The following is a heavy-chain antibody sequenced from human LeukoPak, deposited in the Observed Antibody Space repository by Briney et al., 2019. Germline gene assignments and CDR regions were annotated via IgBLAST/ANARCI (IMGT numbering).Heavy chain of an antibody. V-gene: IGHV1-69*06. CDR2: IIPIFGTA. Sequence: SVKVSCKASGGTFSSYAISWVRQAPGQGLEWMGGIIPIFGTANYAQKFQGRVTITADKSTSTAYMELSSLRSEDTAVYYSARGAERWLQFGFFDYWGQGTLVTVSS. J-gene: IGHJ4*02. D-gene: IGHD5-24*01. CDR1: GGTFSSYA. CDR3: ARGAERWLQFGFFDY.